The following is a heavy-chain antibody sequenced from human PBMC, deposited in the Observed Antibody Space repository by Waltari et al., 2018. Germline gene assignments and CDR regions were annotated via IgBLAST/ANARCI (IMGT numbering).Heavy chain of an antibody. Sequence: QVQLVESGGGVVQPGGSLRLSCAASGFTFSSYGMHWVRQAPGKGLEWVAFIRYDGSNKYYADSVKGRFTISRDNSKNTLYLQMNSLRAEDTAVYYCAKDIPSSWHFDYWGQGTLVTVSS. CDR1: GFTFSSYG. D-gene: IGHD6-13*01. J-gene: IGHJ4*02. V-gene: IGHV3-30*02. CDR2: IRYDGSNK. CDR3: AKDIPSSWHFDY.